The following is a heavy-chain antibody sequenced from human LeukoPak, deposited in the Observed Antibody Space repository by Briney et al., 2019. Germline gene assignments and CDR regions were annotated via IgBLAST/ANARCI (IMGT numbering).Heavy chain of an antibody. Sequence: ASVKVSCKASGGTLSSYAISWVRQAPGQGLEWMGGIIPIFGTANYAQKFQGRVTITTDESTSTAYMELSSLRSEDTAVYYCARDRFVVVPAAIEYYYYYMDVWGKGTTVTVSS. CDR3: ARDRFVVVPAAIEYYYYYMDV. J-gene: IGHJ6*03. V-gene: IGHV1-69*05. CDR1: GGTLSSYA. D-gene: IGHD2-2*01. CDR2: IIPIFGTA.